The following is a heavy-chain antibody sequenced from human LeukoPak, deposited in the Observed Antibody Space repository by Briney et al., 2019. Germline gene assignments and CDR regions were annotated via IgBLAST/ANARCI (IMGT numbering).Heavy chain of an antibody. D-gene: IGHD2-8*01. CDR2: ISYEGGTQ. V-gene: IGHV3-30*03. CDR3: AIPHGVPHDDFVY. CDR1: GVTLSPYG. Sequence: GGSLRLSCAASGVTLSPYGMHWVRQAPGKGLEWVAVISYEGGTQHYADSVKGRFIISRDNPRNTLYLNMNSLRTGDTAVYYCAIPHGVPHDDFVYWGQGLMVTISS. J-gene: IGHJ4*02.